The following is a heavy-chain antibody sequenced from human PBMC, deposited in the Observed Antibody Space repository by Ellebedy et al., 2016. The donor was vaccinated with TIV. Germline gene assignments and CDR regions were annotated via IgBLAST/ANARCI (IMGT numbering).Heavy chain of an antibody. D-gene: IGHD3-22*01. CDR1: GFTFSTHS. Sequence: GESLKISCEASGFTFSTHSMNWVRQAPGKGLEWVAHISGSSETIYYADSVKGRFTISRDNAENLLYLQLNRLRAEDTAVYHCASQRHDSAITLDNWGQGTLVTVSA. CDR2: ISGSSETI. CDR3: ASQRHDSAITLDN. J-gene: IGHJ4*02. V-gene: IGHV3-48*04.